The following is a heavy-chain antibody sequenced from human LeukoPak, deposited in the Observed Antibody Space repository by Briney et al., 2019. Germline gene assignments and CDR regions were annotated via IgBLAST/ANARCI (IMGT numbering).Heavy chain of an antibody. J-gene: IGHJ5*02. D-gene: IGHD1-26*01. CDR3: ITTIVGVTTWFDP. CDR2: IKNKTNGGTT. V-gene: IGHV3-15*01. CDR1: GFTLSHAY. Sequence: PGSSLTLFCAASGFTLSHAYMRWVRQSRGKGLEWGGRIKNKTNGGTTDYAAPVKGRLTISRDDSKNTLYLQMYSLKTEDTAVYYCITTIVGVTTWFDPWGQGTLVTVSS.